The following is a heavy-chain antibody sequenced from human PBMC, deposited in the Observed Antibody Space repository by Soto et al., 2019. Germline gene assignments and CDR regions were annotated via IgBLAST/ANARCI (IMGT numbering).Heavy chain of an antibody. CDR3: ARDYWANENRLDY. J-gene: IGHJ4*02. CDR2: VYYRGST. CDR1: GGSVNSGSYY. V-gene: IGHV4-61*01. Sequence: QVQLQESGPGLVKPSETLSLTCTVSGGSVNSGSYYWSWVRQPPGRGLEWIGYVYYRGSTKYNPSLKRRVTISVDTTNNQFSLRLSSVTAADTAVYYCARDYWANENRLDYWGQGTLVTVSS. D-gene: IGHD1-1*01.